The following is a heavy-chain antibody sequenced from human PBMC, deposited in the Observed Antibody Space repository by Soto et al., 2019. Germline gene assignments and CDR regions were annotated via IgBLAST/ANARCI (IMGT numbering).Heavy chain of an antibody. CDR2: IYYSGST. CDR3: AVDSGENLHGDFHH. V-gene: IGHV4-61*01. D-gene: IGHD4-17*01. Sequence: PSETLSLTCTVSGGSVSSGSYYWSWIRQPPGKGLEWIGYIYYSGSTNYNPSLKSRVTISVDTSKNQFSLKLSSVTAADTALYYCAVDSGENLHGDFHHWGQGTQVTVSS. CDR1: GGSVSSGSYY. J-gene: IGHJ1*01.